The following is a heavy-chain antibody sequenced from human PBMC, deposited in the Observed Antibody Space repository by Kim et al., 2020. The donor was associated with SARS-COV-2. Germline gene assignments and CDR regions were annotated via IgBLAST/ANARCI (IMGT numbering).Heavy chain of an antibody. CDR2: IIPIFGTA. Sequence: SVKVSCKASGGTFSSYAISWVRQAPGQGLEWMGGIIPIFGTANYAQKFQGRVTITADESTSTAYMELSSLRSEDTAVYYCARDDSAVEVFYGMDVWGQGTTVTVSS. CDR1: GGTFSSYA. V-gene: IGHV1-69*13. J-gene: IGHJ6*02. CDR3: ARDDSAVEVFYGMDV. D-gene: IGHD2-15*01.